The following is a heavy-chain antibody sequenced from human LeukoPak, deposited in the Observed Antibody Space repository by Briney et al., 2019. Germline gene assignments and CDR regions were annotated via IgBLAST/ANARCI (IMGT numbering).Heavy chain of an antibody. D-gene: IGHD1-26*01. CDR3: ARSPLPRGYLNGPTTHWFDP. CDR2: INHSGST. Sequence: SETLSLTCAVYGGSFSGYYWSWIRQPPGKGPEWIGEINHSGSTNYNPSLKSRVTISVDTSKNQFSLKLSSVTAADTAVYYCARSPLPRGYLNGPTTHWFDPWGQGTLVTVSS. V-gene: IGHV4-34*01. J-gene: IGHJ5*02. CDR1: GGSFSGYY.